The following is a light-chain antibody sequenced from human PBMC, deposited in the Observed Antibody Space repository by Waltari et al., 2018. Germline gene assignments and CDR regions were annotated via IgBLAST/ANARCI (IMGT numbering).Light chain of an antibody. CDR3: QTGCHGTWV. J-gene: IGLJ3*02. CDR1: SGHSTNI. Sequence: QLVLTQSPSASASLGASVKLTCTLSSGHSTNIIAWLQQHPEKGPRYLMNVNSDGSHNKGVGIPDRVSGSSSGAERYLTIASLQSEDEADYYCQTGCHGTWVFGGGTRLTVL. V-gene: IGLV4-69*01. CDR2: VNSDGSH.